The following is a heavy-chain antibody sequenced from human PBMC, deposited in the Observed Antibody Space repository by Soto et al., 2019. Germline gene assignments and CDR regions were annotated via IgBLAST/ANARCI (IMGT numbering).Heavy chain of an antibody. CDR3: ARGDGSTSGRWFDP. Sequence: QVQLQESGPGLVKPSGTLSLTCAVSGGSISSSNWWSWVRQPPGKGLEWIGEIYHSGSTNYNPSLKSRFTISGDKSKNQFSLKLSSVTAADTTVYYCARGDGSTSGRWFDPWGQGTLVTVSS. V-gene: IGHV4-4*02. CDR1: GGSISSSNW. CDR2: IYHSGST. J-gene: IGHJ5*02. D-gene: IGHD1-26*01.